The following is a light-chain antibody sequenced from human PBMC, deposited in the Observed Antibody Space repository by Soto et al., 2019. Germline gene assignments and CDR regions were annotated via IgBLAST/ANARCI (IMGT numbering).Light chain of an antibody. CDR2: DES. CDR3: QHRSNWPIT. Sequence: IVLTQSPDTLSLSPGERATLSCRASQSVSSYLAWYQQKPGQAPRLLIYDESKRATGIPARFSGSGSGTDFTLTINSLEPEDFAVYYCQHRSNWPITFGQGTRLEMK. CDR1: QSVSSY. V-gene: IGKV3-11*01. J-gene: IGKJ5*01.